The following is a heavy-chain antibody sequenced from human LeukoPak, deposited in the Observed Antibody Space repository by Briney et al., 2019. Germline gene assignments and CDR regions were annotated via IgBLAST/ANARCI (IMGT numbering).Heavy chain of an antibody. V-gene: IGHV3-21*01. D-gene: IGHD1-1*01. CDR3: ARDYKGLSEY. CDR2: ISSDSNYI. Sequence: PGGSLRLSCAASGFTFSSYSVNWVRQAPGKGPEWVSSISSDSNYIYYADSVKGRFTISRDNAKDSLYLHMNTLRAEDTAVYYCARDYKGLSEYWGQGTLVTVSS. CDR1: GFTFSSYS. J-gene: IGHJ4*02.